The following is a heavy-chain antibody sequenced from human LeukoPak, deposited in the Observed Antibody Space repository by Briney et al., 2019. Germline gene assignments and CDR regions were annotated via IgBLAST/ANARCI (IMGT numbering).Heavy chain of an antibody. Sequence: GGSLRLSCAASGFTFSSYAMSWVRQAPGKGLEWVSAISGSGGSTYYADSVKGRFTISRDNSKNTLYLQMNSLRAEDTAVYCCAKDVYFVYYFDYWGQGTLVTVSS. D-gene: IGHD5/OR15-5a*01. J-gene: IGHJ4*02. V-gene: IGHV3-23*01. CDR2: ISGSGGST. CDR3: AKDVYFVYYFDY. CDR1: GFTFSSYA.